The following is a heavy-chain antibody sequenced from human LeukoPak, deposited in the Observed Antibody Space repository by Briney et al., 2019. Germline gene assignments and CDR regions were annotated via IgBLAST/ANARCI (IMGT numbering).Heavy chain of an antibody. Sequence: SETLSLTCTVSGASIRSHYWSWIRQPPGKGLEWIGYMYYSGSTNYNPSLKSRVSMSVDTSKNQFSLKLSSVTAADTAVYYCARERRSGTYYYFDYWGQGILVTVSS. D-gene: IGHD3-10*01. CDR2: MYYSGST. CDR1: GASIRSHY. V-gene: IGHV4-59*11. J-gene: IGHJ4*02. CDR3: ARERRSGTYYYFDY.